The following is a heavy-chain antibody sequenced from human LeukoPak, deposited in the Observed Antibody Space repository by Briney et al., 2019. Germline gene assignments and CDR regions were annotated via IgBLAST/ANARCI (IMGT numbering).Heavy chain of an antibody. V-gene: IGHV1-2*06. D-gene: IGHD3-16*01. J-gene: IGHJ4*02. CDR1: GYTFTSYD. CDR3: ARDGSGGDYFDY. CDR2: INPNSGAT. Sequence: ASVKVSCKASGYTFTSYDINWVRQAPGQGLEWMGRINPNSGATNYAQKFQGRVTITRDTSISTAYMELSRLRSDDTAVYYCARDGSGGDYFDYWGQGTLVTVSS.